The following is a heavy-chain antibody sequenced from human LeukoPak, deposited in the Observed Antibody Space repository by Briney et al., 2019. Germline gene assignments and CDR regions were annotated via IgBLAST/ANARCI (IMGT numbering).Heavy chain of an antibody. Sequence: ASVKVSCKASGYTLTGYYMHWVRQAPEQGLEWMGWINPNSGGTNYAQAFQGRVTMTRDTSITTAYMEVRRLRSNDTAVYYCARYLPAAMRMGLDYWGRGTLVTVSS. D-gene: IGHD2-2*01. V-gene: IGHV1-2*02. J-gene: IGHJ4*02. CDR3: ARYLPAAMRMGLDY. CDR2: INPNSGGT. CDR1: GYTLTGYY.